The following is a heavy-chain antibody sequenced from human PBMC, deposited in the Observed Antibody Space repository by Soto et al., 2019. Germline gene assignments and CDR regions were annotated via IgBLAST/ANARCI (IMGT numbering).Heavy chain of an antibody. J-gene: IGHJ6*03. CDR3: AIRSHCSGGSCYPGGRYYYMDV. Sequence: TETLSLTCTVSAGSISSSSYYWGWIRQPPGKGLEWIGSIYYSGSTYYNPSLKRRVTISVDTSKNQFSLKLSSVSAADTAVYYCAIRSHCSGGSCYPGGRYYYMDVWGKGTTVTVSS. CDR2: IYYSGST. CDR1: AGSISSSSYY. D-gene: IGHD2-15*01. V-gene: IGHV4-39*01.